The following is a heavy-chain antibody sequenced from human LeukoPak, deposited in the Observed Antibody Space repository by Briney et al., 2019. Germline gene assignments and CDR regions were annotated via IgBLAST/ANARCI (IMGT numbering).Heavy chain of an antibody. CDR1: GASITSSSYY. Sequence: SETLSLTCTLSGASITSSSYYWGWIRQTPGKGLEWIGEINHRGSTNYNPSVKSPVTISVDTSKNQFSLKLSSVTAADTAVYYCARIYGRGAFDIWGQGTMVTVSS. J-gene: IGHJ3*02. V-gene: IGHV4-39*07. CDR3: ARIYGRGAFDI. CDR2: INHRGST. D-gene: IGHD5-12*01.